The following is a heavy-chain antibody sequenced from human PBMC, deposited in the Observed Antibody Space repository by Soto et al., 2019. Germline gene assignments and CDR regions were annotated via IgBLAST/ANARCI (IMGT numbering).Heavy chain of an antibody. CDR3: AKVEQQLYTSGMDV. CDR2: ISGSGGST. Sequence: PGGSLRLSCAASGFTFSSYAMSWVRQAPGKGLEWVSAISGSGGSTYYADSVKGRFTISRDNSKNTLYLQMNSLRAEDTAVYHCAKVEQQLYTSGMDVWGQGTTVTVSS. J-gene: IGHJ6*02. D-gene: IGHD6-13*01. V-gene: IGHV3-23*01. CDR1: GFTFSSYA.